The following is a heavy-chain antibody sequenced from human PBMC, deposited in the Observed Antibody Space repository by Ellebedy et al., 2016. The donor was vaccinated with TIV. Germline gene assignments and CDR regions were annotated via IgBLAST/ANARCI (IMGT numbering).Heavy chain of an antibody. Sequence: AASVKVSCKASGYTFTTFAIHWVRQAPGQSPEWMGWINVADANTKYSQKFQGRFTFTRDTSVNTVYMHLSSLRSEDSAVYYCARDPLGYCSGGSCTKNWFDPWGQGTLVTVSS. CDR2: INVADANT. D-gene: IGHD2-15*01. V-gene: IGHV1-3*01. CDR1: GYTFTTFA. CDR3: ARDPLGYCSGGSCTKNWFDP. J-gene: IGHJ5*02.